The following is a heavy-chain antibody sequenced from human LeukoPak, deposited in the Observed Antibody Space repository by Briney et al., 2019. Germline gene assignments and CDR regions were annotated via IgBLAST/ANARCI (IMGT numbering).Heavy chain of an antibody. J-gene: IGHJ4*02. D-gene: IGHD3-22*01. V-gene: IGHV3-9*01. CDR3: AKGDYDSSGYYGGLKY. Sequence: GGSLRLSCAVSGFTFVDSVMYWVWHGLGEGLGWVSGISWNSGRIGYADSVKGRFTISGDNAKNSLYLQMNSLRAEDTALYYCAKGDYDSSGYYGGLKYWGQGTLVTVSS. CDR2: ISWNSGRI. CDR1: GFTFVDSV.